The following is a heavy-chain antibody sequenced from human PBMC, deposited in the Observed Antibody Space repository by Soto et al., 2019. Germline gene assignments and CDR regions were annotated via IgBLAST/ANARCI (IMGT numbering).Heavy chain of an antibody. Sequence: LSETLSLTCAVYGGSFSGYYWSWIRQPPGKGLEWIGEINHSGSTNYNPSLKSRVTISVDTSKNQFSLKLSSVTAADTAVYYCARKTLSRNCSSTSCRGSYYYYMDVWGKGTTVTVSS. CDR1: GGSFSGYY. J-gene: IGHJ6*03. V-gene: IGHV4-34*01. CDR3: ARKTLSRNCSSTSCRGSYYYYMDV. D-gene: IGHD2-2*01. CDR2: INHSGST.